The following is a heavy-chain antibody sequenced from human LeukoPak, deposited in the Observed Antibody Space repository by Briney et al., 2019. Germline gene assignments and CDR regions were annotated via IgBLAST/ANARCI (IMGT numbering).Heavy chain of an antibody. CDR3: ARESSGYDYYYFDY. CDR1: GYTFRNYA. V-gene: IGHV1-2*02. CDR2: INPNSGGT. Sequence: ASVKVSCKASGYTFRNYAMNWVRQAPGQGLEWMGWINPNSGGTNYAQKFQGRVTMTRDTSISTAYMELSRLRSDDTAVYYCARESSGYDYYYFDYWGQGTLVTVSS. J-gene: IGHJ4*02. D-gene: IGHD5-12*01.